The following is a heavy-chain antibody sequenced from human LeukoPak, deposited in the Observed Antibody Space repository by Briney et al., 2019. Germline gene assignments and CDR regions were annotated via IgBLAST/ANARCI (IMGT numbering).Heavy chain of an antibody. D-gene: IGHD6-19*01. CDR2: ISYDGSNK. V-gene: IGHV3-30*18. CDR3: AKDRGSSGDVNFDY. Sequence: GGPLRLSCAASGFTFSSYGMHWVRQAPGKGLEWVAVISYDGSNKYYADSVKGRFTISRDNSKNTLYLQMNSLRAEDTAAYYCAKDRGSSGDVNFDYWGQGTLVTVSS. J-gene: IGHJ4*02. CDR1: GFTFSSYG.